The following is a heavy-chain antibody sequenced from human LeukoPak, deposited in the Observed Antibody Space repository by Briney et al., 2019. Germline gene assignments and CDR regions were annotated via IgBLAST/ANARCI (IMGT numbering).Heavy chain of an antibody. CDR1: GYTFNDYY. D-gene: IGHD1-1*01. CDR2: INPNRGGT. V-gene: IGHV1-2*06. Sequence: EASVKVSCKASGYTFNDYYMHWVRQAPGQGLEWMGRINPNRGGTNYAQKFQGRVTMTRDTSICTAYMEQSRLRYDDTAVYYCARGTTEGDYWGQGTLVTVSS. CDR3: ARGTTEGDY. J-gene: IGHJ4*02.